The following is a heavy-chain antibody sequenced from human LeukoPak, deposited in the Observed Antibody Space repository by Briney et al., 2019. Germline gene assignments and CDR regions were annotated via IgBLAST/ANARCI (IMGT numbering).Heavy chain of an antibody. CDR2: IYHSGTT. CDR3: ARLTQQLVRLRSYWYFDL. D-gene: IGHD6-13*01. J-gene: IGHJ2*01. CDR1: GYSISSGYR. V-gene: IGHV4-38-2*01. Sequence: SETLSLTCAVSGYSISSGYRWGWIRQPPGKGLEWIGTIYHSGTTYNDPSLKSRVTISVDTSKNQFSLKLSSVTAADTAVYYCARLTQQLVRLRSYWYFDLWGRGTLVTVSS.